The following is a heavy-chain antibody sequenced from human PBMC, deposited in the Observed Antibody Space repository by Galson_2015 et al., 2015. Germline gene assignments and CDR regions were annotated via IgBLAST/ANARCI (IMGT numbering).Heavy chain of an antibody. J-gene: IGHJ4*02. CDR2: ISSTTTYI. CDR3: ARQIVDYDFWSGYYPTNFDY. Sequence: SLRLSCAASEFTFSSYYMSWVRQAPGKGLEWVSSISSTTTYIYYADSVKGRFTISRDNAKSSLYLQMNSLGAEDTAVYYCARQIVDYDFWSGYYPTNFDYWGQGTLVTVSS. V-gene: IGHV3-21*01. D-gene: IGHD3-3*01. CDR1: EFTFSSYY.